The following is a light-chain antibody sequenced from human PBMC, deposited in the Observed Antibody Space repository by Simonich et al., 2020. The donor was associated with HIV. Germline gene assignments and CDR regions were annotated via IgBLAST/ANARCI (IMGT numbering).Light chain of an antibody. CDR3: QSYDSSSHWV. V-gene: IGLV6-57*03. CDR1: SGSIASNY. Sequence: NFMLTQPHSVSESPGKTVTISCTRSSGSIASNYVQWYQQRPGSAPTTVIYEDNQRPSGGPERFAGSIDSSSNSASLTISGLKTEDEADYYCQSYDSSSHWVFGGGTKLTVL. J-gene: IGLJ3*02. CDR2: EDN.